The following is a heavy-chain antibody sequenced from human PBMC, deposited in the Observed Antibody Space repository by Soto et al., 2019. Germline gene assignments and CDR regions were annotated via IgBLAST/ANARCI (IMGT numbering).Heavy chain of an antibody. J-gene: IGHJ4*02. CDR2: INPSGGST. V-gene: IGHV1-46*01. CDR3: ARDSTYYYDSSGYQPFDY. D-gene: IGHD3-22*01. CDR1: GYTFTNYY. Sequence: ASVKVSCKASGYTFTNYYMHWVRQAPGQGLEWMGIINPSGGSTSYAQKFQGRVTMTRDTSTSTVYMELSSLRSEDTAVYYCARDSTYYYDSSGYQPFDYWGQGTLVTVSS.